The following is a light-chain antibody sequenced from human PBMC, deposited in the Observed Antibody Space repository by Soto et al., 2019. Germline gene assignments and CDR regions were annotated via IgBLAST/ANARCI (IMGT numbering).Light chain of an antibody. J-gene: IGKJ5*01. CDR3: QQYDNWPPPIT. Sequence: EIVMTQSPGTLSVSPGERATLSCRASQSVGTNLAWYQQKPGQAPRLLIYGASTRATDIPARFSASGSGTEFTLTISSLQSEDFVVYYCQQYDNWPPPITFGQGTRLEMK. V-gene: IGKV3-15*01. CDR2: GAS. CDR1: QSVGTN.